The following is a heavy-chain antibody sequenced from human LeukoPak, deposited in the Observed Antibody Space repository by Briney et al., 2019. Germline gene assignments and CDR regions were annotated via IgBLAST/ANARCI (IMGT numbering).Heavy chain of an antibody. J-gene: IGHJ5*02. CDR3: ARSYCSSTSCYIYWFDP. Sequence: SETLSLTCAVYGGPFSGYYWSWIRQPPGKGLEWIGEINHSGSTNYNPSLKSRVTISVDTSKNQFSLKLSSVTAADTAVYYCARSYCSSTSCYIYWFDPWGQGTLVTVSS. CDR1: GGPFSGYY. D-gene: IGHD2-2*02. V-gene: IGHV4-34*01. CDR2: INHSGST.